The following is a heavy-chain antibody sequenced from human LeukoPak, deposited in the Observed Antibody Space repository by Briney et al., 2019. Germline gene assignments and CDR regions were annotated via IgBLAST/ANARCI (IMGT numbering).Heavy chain of an antibody. Sequence: SETLSLTCTVSGYSISSGYYWGWIRQPPGKGLEWIGSIYHSGSTYYNPSLKSRVTISVDTSKNQFSLKLSSVTAADTAVYYCARNPAIWFGELSGWFDPWGQGTLVTVSS. D-gene: IGHD3-10*01. CDR3: ARNPAIWFGELSGWFDP. V-gene: IGHV4-38-2*02. CDR2: IYHSGST. J-gene: IGHJ5*02. CDR1: GYSISSGYY.